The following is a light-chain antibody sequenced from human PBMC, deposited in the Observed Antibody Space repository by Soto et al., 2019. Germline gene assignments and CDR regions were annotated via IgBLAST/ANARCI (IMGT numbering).Light chain of an antibody. CDR2: EAS. CDR1: QSVSSTY. Sequence: EIVLTQSPGTLSLSPGERATLSCRASQSVSSTYLTWYQQKPGQAPRLLIYEASRRATGIPDRLSGSGSGTDFSLTISRLEPEDFAVYYCQHYDSLRWTFGLGTKVDIK. CDR3: QHYDSLRWT. J-gene: IGKJ1*01. V-gene: IGKV3-20*01.